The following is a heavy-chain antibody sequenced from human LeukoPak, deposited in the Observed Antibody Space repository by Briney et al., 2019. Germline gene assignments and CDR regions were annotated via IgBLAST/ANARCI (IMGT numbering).Heavy chain of an antibody. J-gene: IGHJ5*02. CDR3: ARLTYYYGSGSYYEGLWFDP. D-gene: IGHD3-10*01. V-gene: IGHV4-59*08. CDR2: IYYSGST. CDR1: GVSISSYY. Sequence: PSETLSLTCTVSGVSISSYYWSWLRQPPGKGLEWIGYIYYSGSTNYNPSLKSRVTISVDTSKNQFSLKLSSVTAADTAVYYCARLTYYYGSGSYYEGLWFDPWGQGTLVTVSS.